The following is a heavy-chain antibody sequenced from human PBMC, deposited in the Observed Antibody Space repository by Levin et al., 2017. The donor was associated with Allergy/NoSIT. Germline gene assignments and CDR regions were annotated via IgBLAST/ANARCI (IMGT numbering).Heavy chain of an antibody. CDR1: GYTFTAYY. CDR2: IDPNSGAT. Sequence: ASVKVSCKASGYTFTAYYIHCVRQAAGQGLEWMGWIDPNSGATNYAQKFQGRVTMTRDTSITTAYMELSSLTSDDTAVYYCAREPNPWMELWPGSRSPPQRMDVWGQGTTVTVSS. D-gene: IGHD1-7*01. CDR3: AREPNPWMELWPGSRSPPQRMDV. J-gene: IGHJ6*02. V-gene: IGHV1-2*02.